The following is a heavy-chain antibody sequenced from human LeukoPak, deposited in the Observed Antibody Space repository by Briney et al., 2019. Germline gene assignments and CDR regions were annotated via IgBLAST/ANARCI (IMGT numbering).Heavy chain of an antibody. D-gene: IGHD2-15*01. Sequence: GGSLRLSCAASGFTFSSYAMSWVRQAPGKGLEWVSAISGSGGSTYYADSVKGRFTISRDNSKNTLYLQMNNLRAEDTAVYYCAKILAPVDIVVVVAAFDYWGQGTLVTVSS. CDR3: AKILAPVDIVVVVAAFDY. J-gene: IGHJ4*02. CDR2: ISGSGGST. V-gene: IGHV3-23*01. CDR1: GFTFSSYA.